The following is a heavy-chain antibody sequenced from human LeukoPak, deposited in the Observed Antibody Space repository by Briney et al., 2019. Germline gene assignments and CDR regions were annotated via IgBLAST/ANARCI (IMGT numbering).Heavy chain of an antibody. CDR3: AKDGSGSYYNYFDAFDI. CDR2: IYHSGST. V-gene: IGHV4-38-2*02. J-gene: IGHJ3*02. CDR1: GYSISSGYY. D-gene: IGHD3-10*01. Sequence: PSETLSLTCTVSGYSISSGYYWGWIRQPPGKGLEWIGSIYHSGSTYYNPSLKSRVTISVDTSKNQFSLKLSSVTAADTAVYYCAKDGSGSYYNYFDAFDIWGQGTMVTVSS.